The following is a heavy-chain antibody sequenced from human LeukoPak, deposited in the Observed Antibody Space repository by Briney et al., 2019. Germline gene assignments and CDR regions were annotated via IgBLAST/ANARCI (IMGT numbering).Heavy chain of an antibody. Sequence: TGGSLRLSCAASGFTFDDYAMHWVRQAPGKGLEWVALITGDDIGTYYGDSVKGRFTISRDNSKNSLYLQMNSLRSEDTALYYCAKGFVPTNVVVPAAVNYYYGMDVWGQGTTVAVSS. CDR2: ITGDDIGT. CDR1: GFTFDDYA. V-gene: IGHV3-43*02. D-gene: IGHD2-2*01. CDR3: AKGFVPTNVVVPAAVNYYYGMDV. J-gene: IGHJ6*02.